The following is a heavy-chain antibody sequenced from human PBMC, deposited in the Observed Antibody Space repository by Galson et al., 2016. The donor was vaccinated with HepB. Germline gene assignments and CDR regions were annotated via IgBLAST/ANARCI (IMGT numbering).Heavy chain of an antibody. J-gene: IGHJ6*02. CDR2: INPSGGST. Sequence: SVKVSCRASGYTFTSHYMHWVRQAPGQGLEWMGIINPSGGSTSYVQKFQGRVTMTRDTSTSTVYMDLRSLRAEDTAVYYCARGGGGSGDHDYYGMDVWGQGTTVTVSS. D-gene: IGHD2-15*01. CDR3: ARGGGGSGDHDYYGMDV. CDR1: GYTFTSHY. V-gene: IGHV1-46*01.